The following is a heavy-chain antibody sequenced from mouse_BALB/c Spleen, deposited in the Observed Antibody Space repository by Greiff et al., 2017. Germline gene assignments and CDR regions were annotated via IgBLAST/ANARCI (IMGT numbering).Heavy chain of an antibody. V-gene: IGHV1-9*01. CDR1: GYTFSSYW. CDR2: ILPGSGST. D-gene: IGHD2-1*01. J-gene: IGHJ4*01. Sequence: QVQLQQSGAELMKPGASVKISCKATGYTFSSYWIEWVKQRPGHGLEWMGEILPGSGSTNYNEKFKGKATFTADTSSNTAYMQLSSLTSEDSAVYYCARESYGIIYAMDYWGQGTSVTVSS. CDR3: ARESYGIIYAMDY.